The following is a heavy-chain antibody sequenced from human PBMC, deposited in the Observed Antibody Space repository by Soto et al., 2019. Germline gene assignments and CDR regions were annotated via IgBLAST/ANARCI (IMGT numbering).Heavy chain of an antibody. CDR1: GGSISSGHYY. CDR3: ARRWGRSFDY. V-gene: IGHV4-30-4*01. Sequence: SETLSLTCTVSGGSISSGHYYWSWIRQPPGKGLEWIGFISYSGNTYYRASLKSRVTISVDTSKNQFSLKLSSVTAADTAVYYCARRWGRSFDYWGQGTLVTV. CDR2: ISYSGNT. D-gene: IGHD2-15*01. J-gene: IGHJ4*02.